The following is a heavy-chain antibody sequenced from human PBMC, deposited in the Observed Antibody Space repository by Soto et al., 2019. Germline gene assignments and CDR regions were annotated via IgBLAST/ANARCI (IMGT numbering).Heavy chain of an antibody. CDR1: GFSLSNAGLG. J-gene: IGHJ5*02. Sequence: QVTVKESGPVLVKPTETLTLTCTVSGFSLSNAGLGVSWIRQPPGKALEWLAHIFSNDEKSYSTSLKSRLTLSKDPSKRQVVLTMTNMDPVDTATYYCASTYSTSWYWFDPWGQGTLVTVSS. CDR3: ASTYSTSWYWFDP. CDR2: IFSNDEK. D-gene: IGHD6-13*01. V-gene: IGHV2-26*04.